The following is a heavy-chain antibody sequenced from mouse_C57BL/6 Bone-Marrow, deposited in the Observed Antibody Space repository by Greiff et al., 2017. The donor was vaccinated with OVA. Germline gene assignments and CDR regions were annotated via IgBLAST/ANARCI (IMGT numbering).Heavy chain of an antibody. J-gene: IGHJ2*01. Sequence: QVHVKQPGAELVKPGASVKLSCKASGYTFTSYWMQWVKQRPGQGLEWIGEIDPSDSYTNYNQKFKGKATLTVDTSSSTAYMQLSSLTSEDSAVYYCARITTVPYWGQGTTLTVSS. V-gene: IGHV1-50*01. CDR1: GYTFTSYW. CDR2: IDPSDSYT. D-gene: IGHD1-1*01. CDR3: ARITTVPY.